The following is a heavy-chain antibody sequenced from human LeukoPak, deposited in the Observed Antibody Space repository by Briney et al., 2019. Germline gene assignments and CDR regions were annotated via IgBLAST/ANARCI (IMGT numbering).Heavy chain of an antibody. CDR1: GFTFSSYA. CDR3: ARRGYYDSSGYGIYYYYYYMDV. V-gene: IGHV3-74*01. CDR2: INSDGSST. J-gene: IGHJ6*03. Sequence: GGSLRLSCAASGFTFSSYAMSWVRQAPGKGLVWVSRINSDGSSTSYADSVKGRFTISRDNAKNTLYLQMNSLRAEDTAVYYCARRGYYDSSGYGIYYYYYYMDVWGKGTTVTISS. D-gene: IGHD3-22*01.